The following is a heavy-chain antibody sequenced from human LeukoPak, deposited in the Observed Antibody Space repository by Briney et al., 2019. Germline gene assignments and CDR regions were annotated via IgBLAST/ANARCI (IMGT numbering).Heavy chain of an antibody. D-gene: IGHD2-15*01. CDR3: ARDYGTYCSGGSCPGGYYYYMDV. CDR2: INTSGST. V-gene: IGHV4-4*07. J-gene: IGHJ6*03. Sequence: SETLSLTCTASGGSISSYYWSWIRQPAGKGLEWIGSINTSGSTNYNPSLKSRVTISVDKSKNQFSLKLSPVTAADTAVYYCARDYGTYCSGGSCPGGYYYYMDVWGKGTTVTVSS. CDR1: GGSISSYY.